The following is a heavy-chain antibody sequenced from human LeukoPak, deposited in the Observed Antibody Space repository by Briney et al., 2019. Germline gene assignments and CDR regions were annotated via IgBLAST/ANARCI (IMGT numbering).Heavy chain of an antibody. CDR3: ARDLSSGWPIQYYFDY. CDR2: IYYRGST. V-gene: IGHV4-39*02. D-gene: IGHD6-19*01. J-gene: IGHJ4*02. Sequence: SETLSLTCTVSGGSISSSSYYWGWIRQPPGKGLEWIGSIYYRGSTYYNPSLKSRVTISVDTSKNQFSLKLSSVTAADTAVYYCARDLSSGWPIQYYFDYWGQGTLVTVSS. CDR1: GGSISSSSYY.